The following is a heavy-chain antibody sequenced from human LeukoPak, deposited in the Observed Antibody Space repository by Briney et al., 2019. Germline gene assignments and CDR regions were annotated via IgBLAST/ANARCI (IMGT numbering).Heavy chain of an antibody. CDR3: AKALGQWLVLYYFDY. CDR1: GFTFSSYA. CDR2: IIGSGGST. D-gene: IGHD6-19*01. V-gene: IGHV3-23*01. J-gene: IGHJ4*02. Sequence: GGSLRLSCAASGFTFSSYAMSWVRQAPGKGLEWVSAIIGSGGSTYYADSVKGRFTISRDNSKNTLYLQMNSLRAEDTAVYYCAKALGQWLVLYYFDYWGQGTLVTVSS.